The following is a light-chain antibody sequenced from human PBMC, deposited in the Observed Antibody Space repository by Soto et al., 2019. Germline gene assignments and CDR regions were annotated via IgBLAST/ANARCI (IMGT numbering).Light chain of an antibody. V-gene: IGKV1-5*01. CDR2: DAS. CDR3: QQYNTYVWT. J-gene: IGKJ1*01. Sequence: DIQMTQSPSTLSASAGDRVTITCRASQSLSSWLAWYQQKPGKAPNLLIYDASSWESGVPSRFSGSGSGTEFTLTISSLQPDDFTTYYCQQYNTYVWTFGQGTKVEIK. CDR1: QSLSSW.